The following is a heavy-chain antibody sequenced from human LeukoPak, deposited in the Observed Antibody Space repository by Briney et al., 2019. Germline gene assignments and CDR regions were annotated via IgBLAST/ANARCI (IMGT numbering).Heavy chain of an antibody. CDR1: GYTFTGYY. D-gene: IGHD3-10*01. CDR3: ARDLSVLLGFGELLWAPGAFDI. CDR2: INPNSGGT. Sequence: ASVKVSCKASGYTFTGYYMHWVRQAPGQGLEWMGWINPNSGGTNYAQKFQGRVNMTRDTSISTAYMELSRLRSDDTAVYYCARDLSVLLGFGELLWAPGAFDIWGQGTMVTVSS. J-gene: IGHJ3*02. V-gene: IGHV1-2*02.